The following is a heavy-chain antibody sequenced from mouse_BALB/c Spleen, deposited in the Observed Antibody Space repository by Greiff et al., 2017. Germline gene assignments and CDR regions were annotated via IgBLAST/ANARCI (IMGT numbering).Heavy chain of an antibody. D-gene: IGHD1-1*01. CDR3: ARFGGSSPYWYFDV. CDR2: INPDSSTI. Sequence: EVKLLESGGGLVQPGGSLKLSCAASGFDFSRYWMSWVRQAPGKGLEWIGEINPDSSTINYTPSLKDKFIISRDNAKNTLYLQMSKVRSEDTALYYCARFGGSSPYWYFDVGGAGTTVTVSS. V-gene: IGHV4-1*02. J-gene: IGHJ1*01. CDR1: GFDFSRYW.